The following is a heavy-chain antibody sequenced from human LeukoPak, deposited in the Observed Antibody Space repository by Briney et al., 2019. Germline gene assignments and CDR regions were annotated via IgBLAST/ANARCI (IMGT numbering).Heavy chain of an antibody. CDR1: GGTFSSYA. D-gene: IGHD3-16*02. CDR2: IIPILGIA. V-gene: IGHV1-69*04. CDR3: ARDRDYVWGSYRYI. J-gene: IGHJ4*02. Sequence: SVKVCCKASGGTFSSYAISWVRQAPGQGLEWMGRIIPILGIANYAQKFQGRVTITADKSTSTAYMELSSLRSEDTAVYYCARDRDYVWGSYRYIWGQGTLVTVSS.